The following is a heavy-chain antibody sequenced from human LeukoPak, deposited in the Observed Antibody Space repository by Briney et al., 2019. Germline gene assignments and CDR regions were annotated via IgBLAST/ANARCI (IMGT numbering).Heavy chain of an antibody. Sequence: GGTLRLSCAASGFAFSNYGMNWVRQAPGKGLEWVSGITGSGSTTYYADSVKGRFTISRDNSKNTLYLQMNSLRAEDTAVYYCARDENYIRFLSWGQGTLVTVSS. CDR3: ARDENYIRFLS. V-gene: IGHV3-23*01. D-gene: IGHD3-16*01. CDR1: GFAFSNYG. J-gene: IGHJ5*02. CDR2: ITGSGSTT.